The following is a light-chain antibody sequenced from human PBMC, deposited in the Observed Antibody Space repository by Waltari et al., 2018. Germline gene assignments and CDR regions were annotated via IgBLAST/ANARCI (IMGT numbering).Light chain of an antibody. Sequence: ELVFTQSPGTLPLSVGERATLSRRASQTLSSNSLAWYQQKPGQAPRLIIDGSYNRATSIPDRFSGSGSGTDFTLTIIRLEPEDFAVYYCQQYGTLPRTFGQGTKVELK. J-gene: IGKJ1*01. CDR1: QTLSSNS. V-gene: IGKV3-20*01. CDR3: QQYGTLPRT. CDR2: GSY.